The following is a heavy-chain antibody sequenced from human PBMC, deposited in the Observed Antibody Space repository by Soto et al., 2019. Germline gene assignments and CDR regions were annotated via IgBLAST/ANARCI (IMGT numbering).Heavy chain of an antibody. CDR3: ARGYCSGGGGAPYFDY. J-gene: IGHJ4*02. Sequence: QVQLVQSGAEVKKPGASVKVSCKASGYTFTGYYIHWVRQTPGQGLEWMGWINPNSGDTHYAQRFQGRVTITRDTSITTAYMDLSRLRSADTAVYYCARGYCSGGGGAPYFDYWGQGTLVTVSS. CDR1: GYTFTGYY. CDR2: INPNSGDT. V-gene: IGHV1-2*02. D-gene: IGHD2-15*01.